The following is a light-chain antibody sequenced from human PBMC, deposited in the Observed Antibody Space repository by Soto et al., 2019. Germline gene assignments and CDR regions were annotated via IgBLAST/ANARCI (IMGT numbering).Light chain of an antibody. CDR3: NSYSRSSSVV. V-gene: IGLV2-14*01. CDR1: SSDVGGYNY. J-gene: IGLJ2*01. Sequence: QSALTQPASLSGSPGPSIIIACTGTSSDVGGYNYVSWYQQHPGKAPKLIIYEVSNRPSGVSNRFSGAKSGNTASLTISGLQAEEEADYYCNSYSRSSSVVFGGGTKVTVL. CDR2: EVS.